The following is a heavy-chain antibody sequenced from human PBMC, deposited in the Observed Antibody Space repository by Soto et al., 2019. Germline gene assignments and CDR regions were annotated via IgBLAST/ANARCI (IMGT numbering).Heavy chain of an antibody. CDR3: ARAPSRLLNDYYFDY. V-gene: IGHV1-69*01. J-gene: IGHJ4*02. Sequence: QVQLVQSGAEVKKPGSSVKVSCKASGGTFSSYAISWVRQAPGQGLEWMGGIIPIFGTANYAQKFQGRVTITADESTRTAYMELSRLRSEDTAVYYCARAPSRLLNDYYFDYWGQGTLVTVSS. CDR1: GGTFSSYA. D-gene: IGHD1-1*01. CDR2: IIPIFGTA.